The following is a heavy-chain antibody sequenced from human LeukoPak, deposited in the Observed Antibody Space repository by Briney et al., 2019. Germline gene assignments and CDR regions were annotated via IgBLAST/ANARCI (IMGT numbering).Heavy chain of an antibody. D-gene: IGHD5-18*01. CDR3: ARGDTAMVQTSFDY. V-gene: IGHV1-18*01. Sequence: ASVKVSCKASGYTFTSYGISWVRQAPGQGLEWMGWISGYNVNTNYAQKFQGRVTMTSDTSTSTAYMELRSLRSDDTAVYYCARGDTAMVQTSFDYWGQGTLVTVSS. J-gene: IGHJ4*02. CDR1: GYTFTSYG. CDR2: ISGYNVNT.